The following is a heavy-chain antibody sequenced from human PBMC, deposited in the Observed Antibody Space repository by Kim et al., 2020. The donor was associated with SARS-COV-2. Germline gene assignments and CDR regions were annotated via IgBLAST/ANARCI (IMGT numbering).Heavy chain of an antibody. V-gene: IGHV3-15*01. J-gene: IGHJ4*02. D-gene: IGHD3-22*01. Sequence: YAAPVKGRFTISRDDSKNTLYLQMNSLKTEDTAVYYCTTDCFTMIVALGYWGQGTLVTVSS. CDR3: TTDCFTMIVALGY.